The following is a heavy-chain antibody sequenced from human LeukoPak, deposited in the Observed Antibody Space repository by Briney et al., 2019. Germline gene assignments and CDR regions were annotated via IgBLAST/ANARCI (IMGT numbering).Heavy chain of an antibody. D-gene: IGHD5-12*01. CDR3: ARLWGDATIFDF. V-gene: IGHV3-7*01. CDR1: EFIFSAFW. Sequence: GGSLRLSCATSEFIFSAFWMSWVRQAPGKGLEWVANINQDGSRKHYVGSVEGRFTVSRDNAKNALYLQTNSLRAEDTAVYYCARLWGDATIFDFWGQGTLVTVSS. J-gene: IGHJ4*02. CDR2: INQDGSRK.